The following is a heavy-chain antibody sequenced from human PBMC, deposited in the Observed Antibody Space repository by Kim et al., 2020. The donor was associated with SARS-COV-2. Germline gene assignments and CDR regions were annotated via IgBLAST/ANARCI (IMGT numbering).Heavy chain of an antibody. J-gene: IGHJ4*02. V-gene: IGHV3-49*02. Sequence: YAASVKGRFTISRDDSKSIAYLQMNSLKTEDTAVYYCTGLSYSSSGAGDYWGQGTLVTVSS. D-gene: IGHD6-13*01. CDR3: TGLSYSSSGAGDY.